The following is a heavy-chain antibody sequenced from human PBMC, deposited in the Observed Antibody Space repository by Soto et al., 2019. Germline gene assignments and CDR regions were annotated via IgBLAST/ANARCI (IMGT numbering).Heavy chain of an antibody. V-gene: IGHV1-18*04. CDR3: ARTSYGSGSYIYYYYYGMDV. J-gene: IGHJ6*02. D-gene: IGHD3-10*01. CDR1: GYTFTSYG. Sequence: ASVKVSCKASGYTFTSYGISWVRQAPGQGLEWMGWISAYNGNTNYAQKLQGRVTMTTDTSTSTAYMELRSLRSDDTAVYYCARTSYGSGSYIYYYYYGMDVWGQGTTVTVSS. CDR2: ISAYNGNT.